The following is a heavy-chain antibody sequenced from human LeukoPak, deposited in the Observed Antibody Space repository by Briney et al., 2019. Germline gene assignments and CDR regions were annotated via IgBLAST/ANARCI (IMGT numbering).Heavy chain of an antibody. J-gene: IGHJ4*02. CDR1: GYTFTSYY. Sequence: ASVKVSCKASGYTFTSYYMHWVRQATGQGLEWMGWMNPNSGNTGYAQKFQGRVTITRNTSTSTAYMELSSLRSEDTAVYYCATGEYSSSSWGQGTLVTVSS. D-gene: IGHD6-6*01. CDR2: MNPNSGNT. V-gene: IGHV1-8*03. CDR3: ATGEYSSSS.